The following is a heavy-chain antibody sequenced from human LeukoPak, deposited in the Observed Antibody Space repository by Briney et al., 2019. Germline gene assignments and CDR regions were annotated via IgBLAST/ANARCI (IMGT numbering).Heavy chain of an antibody. CDR1: GFTFSTYY. CDR3: ASGFSSSPYFDY. V-gene: IGHV3-21*01. D-gene: IGHD6-6*01. CDR2: ITGSSSYI. J-gene: IGHJ4*02. Sequence: GGSLRLSCAASGFTFSTYYMNWVRQAPGKGLEWVSFITGSSSYIYYTDSVKGRFTISRDNAKNSLFLQMNSLRDEDTAVYYCASGFSSSPYFDYWGQGTLVTVSS.